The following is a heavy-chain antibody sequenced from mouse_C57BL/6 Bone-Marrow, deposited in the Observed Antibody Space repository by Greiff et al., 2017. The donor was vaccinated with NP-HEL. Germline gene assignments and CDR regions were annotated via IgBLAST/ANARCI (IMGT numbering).Heavy chain of an antibody. Sequence: VQLQQPGAELVMPGASVKLSCKASGYTFTSYWMHWVKQRPGQGLEWIGEIDPSASYTTYNQKFKGKSTLTVDKSSSTAYMQLSSLTSEDSAVYYCASHYYGSSYWYFDVWGTGTTVTVSS. CDR1: GYTFTSYW. CDR2: IDPSASYT. V-gene: IGHV1-69*01. CDR3: ASHYYGSSYWYFDV. D-gene: IGHD1-1*01. J-gene: IGHJ1*03.